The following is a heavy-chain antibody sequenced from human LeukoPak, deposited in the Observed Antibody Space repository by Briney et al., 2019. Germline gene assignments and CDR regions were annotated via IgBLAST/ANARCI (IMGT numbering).Heavy chain of an antibody. Sequence: GASVKVSCKASGYTFTSYAMNWVRQAPGQGLEWMGWINPNSGGTNYAQKFQGRVTMTRDTSISTAYMELSRLRSDDTAVYYCARDLRSLVAATLHYYMDVWGKGTTVTISS. CDR2: INPNSGGT. CDR1: GYTFTSYA. CDR3: ARDLRSLVAATLHYYMDV. J-gene: IGHJ6*03. V-gene: IGHV1-2*02. D-gene: IGHD2-15*01.